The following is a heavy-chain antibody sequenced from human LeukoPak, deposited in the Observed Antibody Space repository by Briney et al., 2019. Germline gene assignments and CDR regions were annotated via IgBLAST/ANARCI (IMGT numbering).Heavy chain of an antibody. D-gene: IGHD3-10*01. J-gene: IGHJ4*02. CDR3: AISMVRGVIHPN. CDR2: VDPEDGET. CDR1: GYTFTDYY. V-gene: IGHV1-69-2*01. Sequence: GATVKISCKVSGYTFTDYYMHWVQQAPGKGLEWMGLVDPEDGETIYAEKFQGRVTITADTSTDAAYMELSSLRSEATAVYYCAISMVRGVIHPNWGQGTLVTVSS.